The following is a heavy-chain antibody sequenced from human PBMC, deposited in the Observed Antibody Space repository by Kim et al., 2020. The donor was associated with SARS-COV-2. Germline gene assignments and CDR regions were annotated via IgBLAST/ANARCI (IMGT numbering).Heavy chain of an antibody. V-gene: IGHV3-30*02. D-gene: IGHD6-19*01. Sequence: SVNGQITISRDNSNNTLYLQMNSLGAEDTAVYYCAKGGAVAGARWFDPWGQGTLVTVSS. J-gene: IGHJ5*02. CDR3: AKGGAVAGARWFDP.